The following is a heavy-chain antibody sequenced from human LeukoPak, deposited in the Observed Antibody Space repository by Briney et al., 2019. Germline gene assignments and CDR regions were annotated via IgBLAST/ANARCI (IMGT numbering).Heavy chain of an antibody. V-gene: IGHV1-69*13. CDR3: ARDGRNDSSGYYSADY. CDR1: GGTFSSYA. Sequence: SVKVSCKASGGTFSSYAISWVRQAPGQGLEWMGGIIPIFGTANYAQKFQGRVTITADESTSTAYMELSSLRSEDTAVYYCARDGRNDSSGYYSADYWGRGTLVTVSS. J-gene: IGHJ4*02. CDR2: IIPIFGTA. D-gene: IGHD3-22*01.